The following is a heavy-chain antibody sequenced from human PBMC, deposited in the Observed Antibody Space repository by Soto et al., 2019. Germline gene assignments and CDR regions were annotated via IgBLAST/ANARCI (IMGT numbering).Heavy chain of an antibody. J-gene: IGHJ6*02. D-gene: IGHD4-4*01. Sequence: GGSLRLSCAASGFTFSSYGMHWVRQAPGKGLEWVAVISYDGSNKYYADSVKGRFTIPRDNSKNTLYLQMNSLRAEDTAVYYYAKDPIFDYSNYSFGMDVWGQGTTVTVSS. CDR3: AKDPIFDYSNYSFGMDV. V-gene: IGHV3-30*18. CDR1: GFTFSSYG. CDR2: ISYDGSNK.